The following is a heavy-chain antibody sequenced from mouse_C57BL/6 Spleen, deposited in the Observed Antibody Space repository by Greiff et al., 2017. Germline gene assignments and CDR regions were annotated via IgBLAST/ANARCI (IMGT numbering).Heavy chain of an antibody. Sequence: EVQRVESEGGLVQPGSSMKLSCTASGFTFSDYYMAWVRQVPEKGLEWVANINYDGSSTYYLDSLKSRFIISRANAKNILYLQMSSLKSEDTATYYCAREGDYDGWYFDVWGTGTTVTVSS. J-gene: IGHJ1*03. CDR2: INYDGSST. D-gene: IGHD2-4*01. V-gene: IGHV5-16*01. CDR1: GFTFSDYY. CDR3: AREGDYDGWYFDV.